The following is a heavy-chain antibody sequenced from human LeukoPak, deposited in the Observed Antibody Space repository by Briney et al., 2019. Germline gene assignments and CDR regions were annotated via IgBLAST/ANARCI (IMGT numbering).Heavy chain of an antibody. Sequence: PGGSLRLSCAASGFTFSSYGMHWVRQAPGKGLEWVAFIRYDGSNKYYADSVKGRFTISRDNSKNTLYLQMNSLRAEDTAVYYCAKVGSCSSTSCSREPTWGQGTMVTVSS. V-gene: IGHV3-30*02. CDR3: AKVGSCSSTSCSREPT. CDR2: IRYDGSNK. CDR1: GFTFSSYG. D-gene: IGHD2-2*01. J-gene: IGHJ3*01.